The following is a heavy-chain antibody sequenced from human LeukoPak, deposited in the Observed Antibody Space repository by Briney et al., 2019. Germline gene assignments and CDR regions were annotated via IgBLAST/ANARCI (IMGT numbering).Heavy chain of an antibody. V-gene: IGHV4-31*03. D-gene: IGHD2-21*01. CDR2: MEYSVST. Sequence: SETLSLTCTVSGASIRTANYYWSWIRQYPGKGLEWIGYMEYSVSTRYNPPLKSRVVISADTSKNQFSLNLRSVTAADSAIYYCVTYRPGDINWFDPWGQGILVTVSS. CDR1: GASIRTANYY. J-gene: IGHJ5*02. CDR3: VTYRPGDINWFDP.